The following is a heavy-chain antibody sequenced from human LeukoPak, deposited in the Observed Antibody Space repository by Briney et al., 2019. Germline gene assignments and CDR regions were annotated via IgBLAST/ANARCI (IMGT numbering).Heavy chain of an antibody. J-gene: IGHJ2*01. Sequence: APVKVSCKASGYTFSSYDINWVRQATGQGLEWMGWMNPNSGNTGYAQKFQGRVTITADESTSTAYMELSSLRSEDTAVYYCARSPGDCSSTSCYPNWYFDLWGRGTLVTVSS. CDR2: MNPNSGNT. V-gene: IGHV1-8*03. CDR1: GYTFSSYD. D-gene: IGHD2-2*01. CDR3: ARSPGDCSSTSCYPNWYFDL.